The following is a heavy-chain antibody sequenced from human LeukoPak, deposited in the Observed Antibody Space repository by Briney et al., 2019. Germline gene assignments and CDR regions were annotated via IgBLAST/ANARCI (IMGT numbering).Heavy chain of an antibody. CDR1: GFTFSSYA. J-gene: IGHJ4*02. CDR3: AKDSSGYFFPTDY. V-gene: IGHV3-23*01. D-gene: IGHD3-22*01. CDR2: ISGSGGST. Sequence: GGSLRLSCAASGFTFSSYAMSWVRQAPGKGLEWVSTISGSGGSTYYADSVKGRFTISRDNSKNTLYLQMNSLRAEDTAVYYCAKDSSGYFFPTDYWGQGTLVTVSS.